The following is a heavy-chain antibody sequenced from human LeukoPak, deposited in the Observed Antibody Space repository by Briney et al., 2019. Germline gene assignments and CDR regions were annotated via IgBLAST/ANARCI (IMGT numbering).Heavy chain of an antibody. V-gene: IGHV3-66*01. Sequence: PGGSLRLSCAASGVTVGNNYMNWVRQAPGKGLEWVSLIYSGGTTHYADSVKGRFTFSRDNSKNTLYLQMNSLRVDDTAVYYCARDPPAVAANTYGWGQGTLVTVSS. D-gene: IGHD6-6*01. CDR2: IYSGGTT. CDR3: ARDPPAVAANTYG. CDR1: GVTVGNNY. J-gene: IGHJ4*02.